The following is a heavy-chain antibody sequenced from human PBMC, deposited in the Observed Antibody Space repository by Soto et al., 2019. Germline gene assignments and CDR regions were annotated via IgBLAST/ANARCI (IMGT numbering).Heavy chain of an antibody. CDR2: INHSGST. V-gene: IGHV4-34*01. CDR3: ARHNGPLYVGYYYDMDV. CDR1: GGSFRGYY. Sequence: SETLSLTCAVDGGSFRGYYWSWIRQPPEKGLEWIGEINHSGSTYYNPSLKSRVTISVDTSKNQFSLKLSSVTAADTAVYYCARHNGPLYVGYYYDMDVWGQGTTVTVSS. J-gene: IGHJ6*02. D-gene: IGHD3-16*01.